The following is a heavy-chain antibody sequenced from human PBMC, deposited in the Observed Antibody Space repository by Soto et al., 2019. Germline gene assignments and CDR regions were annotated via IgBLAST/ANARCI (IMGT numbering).Heavy chain of an antibody. CDR3: AHLYDFWSGYHFDY. Sequence: QITLKESGPPLVKPTQTLTLTCTFSGFSLSTSGVGVGWIRQPPGKALEWLALIYWDEDKRHSPSLKSRLTITTDTSKNQVVLTMTNMDPVDTATYYCAHLYDFWSGYHFDYWGQGTLVTVSS. CDR1: GFSLSTSGVG. CDR2: IYWDEDK. V-gene: IGHV2-5*02. D-gene: IGHD3-3*01. J-gene: IGHJ4*02.